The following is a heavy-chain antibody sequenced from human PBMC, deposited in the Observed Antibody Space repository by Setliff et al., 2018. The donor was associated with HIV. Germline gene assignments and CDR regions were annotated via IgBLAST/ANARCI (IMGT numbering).Heavy chain of an antibody. J-gene: IGHJ4*02. CDR2: IYYSGST. V-gene: IGHV4-59*12. CDR1: GGSISSYY. D-gene: IGHD3-10*01. Sequence: PSETLSLTCTVSGGSISSYYWSWIRQPPGKGLEWIGYIYYSGSTNYSPSLKSRVTISVDTSKNQFSLKLTSVTAADTAVYYCARGRLYGVVDYWGQGTLVTVSS. CDR3: ARGRLYGVVDY.